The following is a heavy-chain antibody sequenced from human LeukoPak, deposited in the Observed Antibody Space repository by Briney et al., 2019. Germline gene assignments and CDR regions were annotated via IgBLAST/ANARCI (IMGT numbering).Heavy chain of an antibody. Sequence: PSETLSLTCAVYGGSFSGYYWNWIRQSPGKGLEWIGYVFNNGGTNYNPSLESRVTISLGPSKNQFTLKLSSVSAADTAVYFCARVSPMGEYFSRIRYYYAMDVWGQGTTVTVSS. CDR1: GGSFSGYY. J-gene: IGHJ6*02. D-gene: IGHD1-26*01. V-gene: IGHV4-34*11. CDR2: VFNNGGT. CDR3: ARVSPMGEYFSRIRYYYAMDV.